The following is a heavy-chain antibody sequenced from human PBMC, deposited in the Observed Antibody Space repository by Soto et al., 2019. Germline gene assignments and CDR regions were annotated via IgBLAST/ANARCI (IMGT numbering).Heavy chain of an antibody. Sequence: ASVKVSCKASGYTFTGYYMHWVRQAPGQGLEWMGWINPNSGGTNYAQKFQGWVTMTRDTSISTAYMELSRLRSDDTAVYYCAREGYSSSSLDYYYYGMDVWGQGTTVTVSS. V-gene: IGHV1-2*04. CDR1: GYTFTGYY. D-gene: IGHD6-6*01. J-gene: IGHJ6*02. CDR3: AREGYSSSSLDYYYYGMDV. CDR2: INPNSGGT.